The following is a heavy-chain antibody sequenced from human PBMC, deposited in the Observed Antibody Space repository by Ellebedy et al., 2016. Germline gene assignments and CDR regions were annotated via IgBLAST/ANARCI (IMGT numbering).Heavy chain of an antibody. CDR1: GYSFSHPW. D-gene: IGHD6-13*01. V-gene: IGHV3-15*01. Sequence: GGSLRLSCEASGYSFSHPWMHWVRQAPGKGLEWVGRIKNKIDGGTTDYAAPVKNRFTISRDDSKNTLYLQMSSLRIEDTAVYYCLTGFEVQLVYYEYWGQGTLVTVSS. CDR3: LTGFEVQLVYYEY. J-gene: IGHJ4*02. CDR2: IKNKIDGGTT.